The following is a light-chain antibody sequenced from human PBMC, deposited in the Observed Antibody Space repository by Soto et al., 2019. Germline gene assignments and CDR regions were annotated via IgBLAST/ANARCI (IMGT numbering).Light chain of an antibody. CDR1: SSDVGGYNY. CDR2: EVT. J-gene: IGLJ3*02. Sequence: QSVLTQPPSASGSPGQSVTISCTGTSSDVGGYNYVSWYQQHPGEAPKLMVYEVTKRPSGVPDRFSGSKSDNTASLTVSGLQAEDEADYYCSSYAGSNNLVFGGGTKVTVL. V-gene: IGLV2-8*01. CDR3: SSYAGSNNLV.